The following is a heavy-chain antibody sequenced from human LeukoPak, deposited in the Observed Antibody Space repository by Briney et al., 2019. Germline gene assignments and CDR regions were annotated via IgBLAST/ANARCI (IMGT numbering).Heavy chain of an antibody. CDR3: ARVGYNSGWYEY. CDR1: GFTFRIYG. J-gene: IGHJ4*02. V-gene: IGHV3-33*01. Sequence: PGGSLRLSCEASGFTFRIYGMHWVRQAPGKGLEWVAAIWEDGTNIHYADSVKGRFTISRDNSKNRLYLHMNNLRAEDTALYFCARVGYNSGWYEYWGQGTLVTVSS. CDR2: IWEDGTNI. D-gene: IGHD6-19*01.